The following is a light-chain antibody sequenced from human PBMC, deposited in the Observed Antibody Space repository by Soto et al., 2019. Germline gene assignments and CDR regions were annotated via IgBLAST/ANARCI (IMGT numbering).Light chain of an antibody. V-gene: IGLV2-14*01. CDR3: ISCTRRGNYV. Sequence: QSALTQPASVSGSPGQSITISCTGTSSDVGAYNCVSWYQHHPGKAPKLMIYEVSNRPSGVSNRFSGSKSGDTASLTISGLQAEDEAEYYCISCTRRGNYVFGTGTKLTVL. J-gene: IGLJ1*01. CDR1: SSDVGAYNC. CDR2: EVS.